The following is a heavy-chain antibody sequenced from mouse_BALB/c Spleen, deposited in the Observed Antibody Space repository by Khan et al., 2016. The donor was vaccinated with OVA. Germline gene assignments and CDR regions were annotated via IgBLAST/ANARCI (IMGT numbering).Heavy chain of an antibody. CDR1: GYTFTTAG. J-gene: IGHJ4*01. Sequence: QIQLVQSGPELKKPGETVRISCKASGYTFTTAGIQWVQKMPGKGLKWIGWINTHSGVPKYAEDFKGRFAFSLEISVNTAYLQITNLKNEDTATYCWAREGAASYRNEGGAMEYWGQGTSVTVSS. CDR2: INTHSGVP. V-gene: IGHV9-4*02. CDR3: AREGAASYRNEGGAMEY. D-gene: IGHD2-5*01.